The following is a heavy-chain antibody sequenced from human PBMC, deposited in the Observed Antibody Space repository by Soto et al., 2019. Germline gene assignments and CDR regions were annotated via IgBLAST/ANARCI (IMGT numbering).Heavy chain of an antibody. CDR2: IYHSGTT. Sequence: PYETLSLTCSVSGGSISSRGYYWTWISQYPGKGLEWIGYIYHSGTTYYNPSLKGRVTISVDTSKNQFSLKVNSVTAAYTAVYSCARASPVDYNSSGYEYWGQETLVTVSS. V-gene: IGHV4-31*03. D-gene: IGHD3-22*01. CDR1: GGSISSRGYY. CDR3: ARASPVDYNSSGYEY. J-gene: IGHJ4*02.